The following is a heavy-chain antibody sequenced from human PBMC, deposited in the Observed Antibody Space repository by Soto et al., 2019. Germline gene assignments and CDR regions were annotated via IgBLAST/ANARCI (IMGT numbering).Heavy chain of an antibody. D-gene: IGHD2-15*01. CDR1: GGASSSGGYY. CDR2: IYSSGST. V-gene: IGHV4-31*03. CDR3: ATDKGYYSYAL. Sequence: SETLSLTCTVSGGASSSGGYYWSWIRQHPGKGLEWIGYIYSSGSTYYNPSLKSRVTISVDTSKNQLCLKLSSVTAADAAVYYCATDKGYYSYALWGQGTLVTVSS. J-gene: IGHJ4*02.